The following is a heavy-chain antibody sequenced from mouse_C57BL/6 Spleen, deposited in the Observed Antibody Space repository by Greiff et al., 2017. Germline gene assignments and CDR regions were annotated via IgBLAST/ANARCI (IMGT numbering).Heavy chain of an antibody. CDR2: ISSGGDYI. J-gene: IGHJ3*01. CDR3: TRDPNYYDYAWFAY. V-gene: IGHV5-9-1*02. D-gene: IGHD2-4*01. Sequence: EVQVVESGEGLVKPGGSLKLSCAASGFTFSSYAMSWVRQTPEKRLEWVAYISSGGDYIYYADTVKGRFTISRDNARNTLYLQMSSLKSEDTAMYYCTRDPNYYDYAWFAYWGQGTLVTVSA. CDR1: GFTFSSYA.